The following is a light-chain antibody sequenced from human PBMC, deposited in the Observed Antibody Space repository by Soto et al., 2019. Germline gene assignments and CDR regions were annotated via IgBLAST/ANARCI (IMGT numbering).Light chain of an antibody. CDR3: QQYNSYSPWT. V-gene: IGKV1-5*01. J-gene: IGKJ1*01. CDR2: DAS. CDR1: QSISSW. Sequence: DIQVTQSPSTLSASVGDRVTITCRASQSISSWLAWYQQKPGKAPKLLIYDASSLESGVPSRFSGSGSGTEFTLTISSLQPDDFATYYCQQYNSYSPWTFGQGPRWKSN.